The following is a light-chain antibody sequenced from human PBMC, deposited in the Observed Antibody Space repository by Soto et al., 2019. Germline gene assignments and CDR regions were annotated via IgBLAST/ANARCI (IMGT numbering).Light chain of an antibody. CDR1: QSVSSNY. CDR3: QQYNNWPRT. CDR2: RAS. V-gene: IGKV3-20*01. J-gene: IGKJ1*01. Sequence: EIVLTHSPCTLSLSPGETSTLSCRASQSVSSNYLAWYQQKPGQAPKVLIYRASIRATGIPDRFTGSGYGTDFNLTISRLETEDFAVYYCQQYNNWPRTFGQGTKVDIK.